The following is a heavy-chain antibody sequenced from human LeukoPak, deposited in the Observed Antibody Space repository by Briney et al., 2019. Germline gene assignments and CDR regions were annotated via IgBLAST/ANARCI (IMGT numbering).Heavy chain of an antibody. D-gene: IGHD3-10*01. V-gene: IGHV4-38-2*02. Sequence: SETLSLTCTVSGYSISSGYYWGWIRQPPGKGLEWIGSIYHSGSTYYNPSLKSRVTISVDTSKNQFSLKLSSVTAADTAVYYCARDLDGSGSYYTDYWGQGTLVTVSS. J-gene: IGHJ4*02. CDR2: IYHSGST. CDR3: ARDLDGSGSYYTDY. CDR1: GYSISSGYY.